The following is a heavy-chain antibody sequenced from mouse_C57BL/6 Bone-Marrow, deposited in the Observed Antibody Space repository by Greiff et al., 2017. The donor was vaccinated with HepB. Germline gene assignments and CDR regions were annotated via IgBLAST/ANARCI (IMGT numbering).Heavy chain of an antibody. CDR2: IYPGSGST. J-gene: IGHJ3*01. V-gene: IGHV1-55*01. Sequence: QVQLKQSGAELVKPGASVKMSCKASGYTFTSYWITWVKQRPGQGLEWIGDIYPGSGSTNYNEKFKSKATLTVDTSSSTAYMQLSSLTSEDSAVYYCAREDGNSFAYWGQGTLVTVSA. D-gene: IGHD2-1*01. CDR1: GYTFTSYW. CDR3: AREDGNSFAY.